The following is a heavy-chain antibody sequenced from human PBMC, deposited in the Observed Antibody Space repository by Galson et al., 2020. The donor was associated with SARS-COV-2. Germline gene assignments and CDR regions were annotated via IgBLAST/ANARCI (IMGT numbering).Heavy chain of an antibody. CDR3: ARDLGTTGTRDTTSNGFDI. V-gene: IGHV1-69*13. Sequence: SVTVSCKHPAGTFSKYALTWVRQAPVQGLEWMGVIIPTFGTTRYPQIFEGRVTLTADDSTSTAYMEIRSLRSEDTAIYYCARDLGTTGTRDTTSNGFDIWGQGTMVTVSS. CDR1: AGTFSKYA. D-gene: IGHD4-17*01. J-gene: IGHJ3*02. CDR2: IIPTFGTT.